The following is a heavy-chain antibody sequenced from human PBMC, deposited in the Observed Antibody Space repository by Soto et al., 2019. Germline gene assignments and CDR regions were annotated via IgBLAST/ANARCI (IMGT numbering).Heavy chain of an antibody. Sequence: ESLKISCKGSGYNFAGYWIGWVRQRPGKGLEWIGMIYPGDSDTTYSPSFEGQVTMSVDKSISTAYLEWNSLKASDSATYYCARQGSNGAYVYYPMDVWGQGTTVTVSS. D-gene: IGHD3-16*01. CDR3: ARQGSNGAYVYYPMDV. CDR1: GYNFAGYW. CDR2: IYPGDSDT. V-gene: IGHV5-51*01. J-gene: IGHJ6*02.